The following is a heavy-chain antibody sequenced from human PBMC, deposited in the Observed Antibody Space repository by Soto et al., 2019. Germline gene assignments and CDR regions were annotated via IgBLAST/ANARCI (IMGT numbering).Heavy chain of an antibody. J-gene: IGHJ4*02. V-gene: IGHV1-8*01. CDR2: MNPNNGNT. D-gene: IGHD7-27*01. Sequence: QVQLVQSGAEVKKPGASVKISCKASGYTFTSDDFNWVRQATGQGREWMGWMNPNNGNTGYAQKFQGRVTMTRDTSIRTAYLELSSLATEDTAVYYCAKGPMNWGFDYWGQGTLVTVSS. CDR3: AKGPMNWGFDY. CDR1: GYTFTSDD.